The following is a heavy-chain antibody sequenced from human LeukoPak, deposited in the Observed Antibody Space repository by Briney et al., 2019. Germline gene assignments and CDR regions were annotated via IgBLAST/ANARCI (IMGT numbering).Heavy chain of an antibody. Sequence: PSETLSLTCTVSGGSISSYYWSWIRQPPGKGLEWIGYIYYSGITNYNPSLKGRVTISVDTSKNQFSLKVSSVTAADTAVYYCARVGGYGHSYGPFDYWGQGTLVIVSS. CDR2: IYYSGIT. V-gene: IGHV4-59*01. CDR3: ARVGGYGHSYGPFDY. J-gene: IGHJ4*02. CDR1: GGSISSYY. D-gene: IGHD5-18*01.